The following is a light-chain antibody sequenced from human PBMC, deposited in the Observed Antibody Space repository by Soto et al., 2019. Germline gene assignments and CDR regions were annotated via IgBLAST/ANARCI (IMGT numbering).Light chain of an antibody. V-gene: IGKV3-20*01. CDR2: GAS. J-gene: IGKJ1*01. CDR1: QSVSSSF. Sequence: EIVLTQSPGTLSLSPGERATLSCRASQSVSSSFLAWFQQKPGQAPRLLIYGASNRVSGIPDRFSGRGSGTDFTLTISRLEPEDFAVYYCQQYGRSPPWTFGQGTKVEIK. CDR3: QQYGRSPPWT.